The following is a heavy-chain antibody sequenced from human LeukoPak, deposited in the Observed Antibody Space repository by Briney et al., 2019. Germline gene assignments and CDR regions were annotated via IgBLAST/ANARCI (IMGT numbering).Heavy chain of an antibody. D-gene: IGHD6-13*01. CDR3: ARVTAAGTWTFDI. CDR1: GGTFSSYV. J-gene: IGHJ3*02. V-gene: IGHV1-8*02. CDR2: MNPNSGNT. Sequence: GASVKVSCKASGGTFSSYVITWVRQAPGQGLEWMGWMNPNSGNTGYAQKFQGRVTMTRNTSISTAYMELTNLRSEDAAVYYCARVTAAGTWTFDIWGQGTTVTVSS.